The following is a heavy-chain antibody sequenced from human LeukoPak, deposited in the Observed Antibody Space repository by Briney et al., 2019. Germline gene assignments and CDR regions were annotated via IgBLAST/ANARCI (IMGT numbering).Heavy chain of an antibody. Sequence: GESLQISCKGSGYSFTSYWIGWARQMPGKGLEWMGIIYPGDSDTRYSPSFQGQVTISADKSISTAYLQWSSLKASDTAMYYCARHKGLGYSGSYYEDWGQGTLVTVSS. CDR3: ARHKGLGYSGSYYED. V-gene: IGHV5-51*01. CDR2: IYPGDSDT. J-gene: IGHJ4*02. CDR1: GYSFTSYW. D-gene: IGHD1-26*01.